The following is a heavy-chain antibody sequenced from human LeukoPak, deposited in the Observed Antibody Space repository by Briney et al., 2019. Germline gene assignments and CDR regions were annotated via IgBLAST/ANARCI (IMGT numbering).Heavy chain of an antibody. CDR1: GGSISSYY. V-gene: IGHV4-59*08. Sequence: PSETLSLTCTVSGGSISSYYWSWIRQPPGKGQEWIAYIHNSGITSYNPSLKSRVTISVDTSKNQFSLELSSVTAADTAVYYCARQPDRRQVALWGQGTLVTVSS. D-gene: IGHD1-14*01. J-gene: IGHJ4*02. CDR2: IHNSGIT. CDR3: ARQPDRRQVAL.